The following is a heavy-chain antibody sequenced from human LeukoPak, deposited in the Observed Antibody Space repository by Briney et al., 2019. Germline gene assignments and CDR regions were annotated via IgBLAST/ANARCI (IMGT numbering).Heavy chain of an antibody. V-gene: IGHV4-30-4*08. D-gene: IGHD3-3*01. Sequence: SSQTLSLTCTVSGGSISSGDYYWSWIRQPPGKGLEWIGYIYYSGSTYYNPSLKSRVTISVDTSKNQFSLKLSSVTAADTAVYYCASFPTPHYDFWSGSYIYYYYMDVWGKGTTVTVSS. CDR3: ASFPTPHYDFWSGSYIYYYYMDV. CDR2: IYYSGST. J-gene: IGHJ6*03. CDR1: GGSISSGDYY.